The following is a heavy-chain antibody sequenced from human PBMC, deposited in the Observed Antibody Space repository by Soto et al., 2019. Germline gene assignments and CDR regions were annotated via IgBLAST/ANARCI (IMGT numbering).Heavy chain of an antibody. CDR1: GFTFSSYA. CDR2: ISGSGGST. CDR3: AKDYRYYGSGSYYNPTGYYYMDV. D-gene: IGHD3-10*01. Sequence: GGSLRLSCAASGFTFSSYAMSWVRQAPGKGLEWVSAISGSGGSTYYADSVKGRFTISRDNCKNTLYLQMNSLRAEDTAVYYCAKDYRYYGSGSYYNPTGYYYMDVWGKGTTVTVSS. V-gene: IGHV3-23*01. J-gene: IGHJ6*03.